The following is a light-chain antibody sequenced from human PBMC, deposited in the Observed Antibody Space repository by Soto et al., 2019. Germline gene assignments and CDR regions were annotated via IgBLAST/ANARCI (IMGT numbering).Light chain of an antibody. CDR3: QQRSNWPLT. CDR1: QSVSSN. J-gene: IGKJ5*01. V-gene: IGKV3-15*01. CDR2: GAP. Sequence: EIVMTQSPATLSVSPGERATLSCRASQSVSSNLAWYQQKPGQAPRLLIYGAPTRATGIPARFSGSGSGTDFTLTISSLEPEDFAVYYCQQRSNWPLTFGQGTRLEIK.